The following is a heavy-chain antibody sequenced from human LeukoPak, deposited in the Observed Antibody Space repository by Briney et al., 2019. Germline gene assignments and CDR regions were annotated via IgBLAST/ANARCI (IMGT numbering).Heavy chain of an antibody. V-gene: IGHV3-64*01. J-gene: IGHJ4*02. CDR1: GFTFSNYA. CDR3: ARDRGVLPGYFDY. D-gene: IGHD3-10*01. CDR2: ISSNGGST. Sequence: GGSLRLSCAASGFTFSNYAMHWVRQAPGKGLEYVSTISSNGGSTYYANSVKGRFTISRDNSKNTLYLQMGSLRAEDMAVYYCARDRGVLPGYFDYWGQGTLVTVSS.